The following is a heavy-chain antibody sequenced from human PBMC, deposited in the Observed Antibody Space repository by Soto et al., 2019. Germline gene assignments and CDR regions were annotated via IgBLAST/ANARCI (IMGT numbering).Heavy chain of an antibody. V-gene: IGHV2-5*01. CDR3: AHKGWLGYFDY. Sequence: QITLKESGPTLVKPTQTLTLTCTFSGFSLSTSGVVVGWIRQPPGKALEWRALIYWNDDKRYSPSLKSRLTITKDTSKNQVVLTMTNMDPVDTATHYCAHKGWLGYFDYWGQGTLVTVSS. J-gene: IGHJ4*02. CDR1: GFSLSTSGVV. CDR2: IYWNDDK. D-gene: IGHD3-22*01.